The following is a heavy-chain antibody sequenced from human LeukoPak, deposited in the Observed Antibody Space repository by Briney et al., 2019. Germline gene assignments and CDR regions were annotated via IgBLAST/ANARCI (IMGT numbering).Heavy chain of an antibody. Sequence: GASVKVSCKASGGTFSSYAISWVRQGPGQGLEWMGGIIPIFGTANYAQKFQGRVTITTDESTSTAYMELSSLRSEDTAVYYCARVDYGGNSIWGQGTLVTVSS. D-gene: IGHD4-23*01. CDR3: ARVDYGGNSI. J-gene: IGHJ4*02. V-gene: IGHV1-69*05. CDR2: IIPIFGTA. CDR1: GGTFSSYA.